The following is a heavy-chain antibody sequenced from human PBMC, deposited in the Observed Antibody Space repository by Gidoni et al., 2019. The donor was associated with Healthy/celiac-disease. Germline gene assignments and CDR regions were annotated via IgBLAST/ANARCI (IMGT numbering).Heavy chain of an antibody. Sequence: LSNARMGVSWIRQPPGKALEWLAHIFSNDEKSYSTSLKSRLTISKDTSKSQVVLTMTNMDPVDTATYYCARTKVGIAAAGKPGDHWFDPWGQGTLVTVSS. CDR3: ARTKVGIAAAGKPGDHWFDP. CDR2: IFSNDEK. CDR1: LSNARMG. V-gene: IGHV2-26*01. J-gene: IGHJ5*02. D-gene: IGHD6-13*01.